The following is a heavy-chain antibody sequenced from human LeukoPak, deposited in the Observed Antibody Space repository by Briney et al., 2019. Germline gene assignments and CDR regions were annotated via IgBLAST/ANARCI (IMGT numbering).Heavy chain of an antibody. CDR1: GYSISSGYY. V-gene: IGHV4-61*02. CDR2: IYTSGST. Sequence: SETLSLTCTVSGYSISSGYYWSWIRQPAGKGLEWIGRIYTSGSTNYNPSLKSRVTISVDTSKNQFSLKLSSVTAADTAVYYCARGDYYDSNDYYFDYWGQGALVTVSS. D-gene: IGHD3-22*01. J-gene: IGHJ4*02. CDR3: ARGDYYDSNDYYFDY.